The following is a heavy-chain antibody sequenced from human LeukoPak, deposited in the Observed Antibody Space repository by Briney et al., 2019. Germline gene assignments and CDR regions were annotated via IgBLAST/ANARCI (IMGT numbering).Heavy chain of an antibody. J-gene: IGHJ2*01. V-gene: IGHV4-38-2*01. CDR1: GYSISSGYY. CDR3: ARTVHTYYDFWSGFDL. D-gene: IGHD3-3*01. CDR2: IYHSGST. Sequence: SETLSLTCAVSGYSISSGYYWGWIRQPPGKGLERIGSIYHSGSTYYNPSLKSRVTISVDTSKNQFSLKLSSVTAADTAVYYCARTVHTYYDFWSGFDLWGRGTLVTVSS.